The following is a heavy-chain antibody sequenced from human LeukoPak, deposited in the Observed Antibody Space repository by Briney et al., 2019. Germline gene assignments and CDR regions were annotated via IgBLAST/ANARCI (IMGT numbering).Heavy chain of an antibody. Sequence: SETLSLTCTVSGYSISSGYYWGWIRQPPGKGLEWIGSTYHSGSTYYNPSLKSRVTISVDTSKNQFSLKLSSVTAADTAVYYCARDPGYYFDYWGQGTLVTVSS. CDR3: ARDPGYYFDY. J-gene: IGHJ4*02. D-gene: IGHD3-10*01. CDR2: TYHSGST. CDR1: GYSISSGYY. V-gene: IGHV4-38-2*02.